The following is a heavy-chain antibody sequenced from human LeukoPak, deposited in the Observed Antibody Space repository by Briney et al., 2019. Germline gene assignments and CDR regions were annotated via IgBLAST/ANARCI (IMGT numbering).Heavy chain of an antibody. CDR2: IYYSGST. CDR3: AKRLGFYGSGSYTLDY. D-gene: IGHD3-10*01. CDR1: GGSIRSYY. Sequence: PSETLSLTCTVSGGSIRSYYWSWIRQPPGKGLEWIGYIYYSGSTNYNPSLKSRVTISLDMSKNQFSLKLSSVTAADTAIYYCAKRLGFYGSGSYTLDYWGQGTLVTVSS. J-gene: IGHJ4*02. V-gene: IGHV4-59*08.